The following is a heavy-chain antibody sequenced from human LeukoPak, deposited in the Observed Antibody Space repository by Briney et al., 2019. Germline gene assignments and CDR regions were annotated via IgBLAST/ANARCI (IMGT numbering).Heavy chain of an antibody. CDR1: GFTFVSYN. J-gene: IGHJ6*03. CDR3: ARVVVAANYDYYYMDV. Sequence: PGGSLRLSCAASGFTFVSYNMNWVRQAPGKGLEWVAYISSSSSLIYYAGSVKGRFTVSRDSVKRSLYLQMNSLRAEDTAVYYCARVVVAANYDYYYMDVWGKGTTVTISS. CDR2: ISSSSSLI. D-gene: IGHD2-15*01. V-gene: IGHV3-48*01.